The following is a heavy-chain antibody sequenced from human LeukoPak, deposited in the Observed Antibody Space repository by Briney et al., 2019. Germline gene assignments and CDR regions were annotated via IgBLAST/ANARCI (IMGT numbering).Heavy chain of an antibody. CDR2: IIPILGIA. Sequence: SVKVSCKASGGTFISYAISWVRQAPGQGLEWMGRIIPILGIANYAQKFQGRVTITADKSTSTAYMELSSLRSEDTAVYYCARDRHSNYNFDYWGQGTLVTVSS. D-gene: IGHD4-11*01. CDR1: GGTFISYA. J-gene: IGHJ4*02. V-gene: IGHV1-69*04. CDR3: ARDRHSNYNFDY.